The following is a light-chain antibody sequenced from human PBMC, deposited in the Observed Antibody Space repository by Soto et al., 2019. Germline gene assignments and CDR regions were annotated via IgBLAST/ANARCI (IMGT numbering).Light chain of an antibody. CDR1: KLGDKY. Sequence: SYELTQTPSVSVSPGQTASITCSGDKLGDKYACWYQQKPGQSPVMVIHQDTKRPSGIPERFSGSNSGNTATLTISGTQAMDEADYYCQSWDSNTVVFGGGTQLT. CDR3: QSWDSNTVV. V-gene: IGLV3-1*01. J-gene: IGLJ2*01. CDR2: QDT.